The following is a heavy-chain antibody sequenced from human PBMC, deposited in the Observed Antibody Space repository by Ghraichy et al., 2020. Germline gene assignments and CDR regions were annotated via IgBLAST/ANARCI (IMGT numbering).Heavy chain of an antibody. V-gene: IGHV3-21*01. Sequence: GESLNISCAASGFTFSSYSMNWVRQAPGKGLEWVSSISSSSSYIYYADSVKGRFTISRDNAKNSLYLQMTSLRAEDTAVYYCARDRGSDYWDQGTLVTVSS. CDR3: ARDRGSDY. D-gene: IGHD3-16*01. CDR2: ISSSSSYI. J-gene: IGHJ4*02. CDR1: GFTFSSYS.